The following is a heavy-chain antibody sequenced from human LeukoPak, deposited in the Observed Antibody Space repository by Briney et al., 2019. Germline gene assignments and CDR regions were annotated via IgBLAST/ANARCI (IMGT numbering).Heavy chain of an antibody. CDR2: INHSGST. Sequence: SETLSLTCAVYGGSFSGYYWSWIRQPPGKGLGWIGEINHSGSTNYNPSLKSRVTISVDTSKNQLSLKLSSVTAADTAVYYCARNKYYYDSSGYFFTDWGQGTLVTVSS. CDR1: GGSFSGYY. J-gene: IGHJ4*02. V-gene: IGHV4-34*01. D-gene: IGHD3-22*01. CDR3: ARNKYYYDSSGYFFTD.